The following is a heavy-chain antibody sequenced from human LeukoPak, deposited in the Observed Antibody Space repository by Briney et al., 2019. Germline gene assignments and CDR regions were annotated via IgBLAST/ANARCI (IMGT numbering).Heavy chain of an antibody. CDR2: SEHSGSA. CDR1: GYSITSGYN. V-gene: IGHV4-38-2*02. D-gene: IGHD2-2*02. Sequence: PSETLSLTCTVSGYSITSGYNWAWMRQPPGKVLEWIGSSEHSGSAYYNPSLKSRVTISVDTSKNQFSPKLSSVTAADTAVYYCVRYCSSTTCYTRAVDYWGQGTLVTVSS. J-gene: IGHJ4*02. CDR3: VRYCSSTTCYTRAVDY.